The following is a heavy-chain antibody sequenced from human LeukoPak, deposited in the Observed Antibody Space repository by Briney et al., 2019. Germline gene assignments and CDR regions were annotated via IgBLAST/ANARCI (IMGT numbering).Heavy chain of an antibody. CDR3: ARDGTQHYDILTGRYYYYGMDV. CDR1: GGTFSSYA. CDR2: IIPIFGTA. V-gene: IGHV1-69*13. D-gene: IGHD3-9*01. Sequence: GASVKVSCKASGGTFSSYAISWVRQAPGQGLEWMGGIIPIFGTANYAQKFQGRVTITADESTSTAYMELSSLRSEDTAVYYCARDGTQHYDILTGRYYYYGMDVWGQGTTVTVSS. J-gene: IGHJ6*02.